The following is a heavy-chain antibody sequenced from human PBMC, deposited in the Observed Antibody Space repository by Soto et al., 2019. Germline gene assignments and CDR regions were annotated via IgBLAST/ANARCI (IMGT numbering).Heavy chain of an antibody. CDR2: INHSGST. D-gene: IGHD3-3*01. Sequence: SETLSLTCAVYGGSFSGYYWSWIRQPPGKGLEWIGEINHSGSTNYNPSLKSRVTISVDTSKNQFSLKLSSVTAADTAVYYCARGRRFGVVIPHQYYGMDVWGQGTTVTVSS. J-gene: IGHJ6*02. V-gene: IGHV4-34*01. CDR3: ARGRRFGVVIPHQYYGMDV. CDR1: GGSFSGYY.